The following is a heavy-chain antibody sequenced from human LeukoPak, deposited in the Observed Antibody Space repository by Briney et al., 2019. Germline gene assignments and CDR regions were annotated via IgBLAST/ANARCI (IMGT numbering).Heavy chain of an antibody. CDR3: ARGVTTFGGWSGGRMDV. D-gene: IGHD3-10*01. J-gene: IGHJ6*02. CDR2: INHSGST. V-gene: IGHV4-34*01. CDR1: GGSFRGYY. Sequence: PSETLSRTCAVYGGSFRGYYWSWIRQSPGKGLEWIGEINHSGSTNYNPSLKSRVTISADTSKKQFSLRLSSVTAADTAVYFCARGVTTFGGWSGGRMDVWGQGTTVTVSS.